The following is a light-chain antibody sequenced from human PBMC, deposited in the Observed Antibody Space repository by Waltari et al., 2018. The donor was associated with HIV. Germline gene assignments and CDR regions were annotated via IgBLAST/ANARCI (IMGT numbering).Light chain of an antibody. CDR1: RATIRGHC. CDR3: AAWDDSLNGVV. J-gene: IGLJ2*01. Sequence: QSVLTQPPSASGTPGQRVTIPCSGGRATIRGHCVNWYQQLPGTAPKLLIYTNNQRPSGVSDRFSGSKSGTSASLAISGLQSEDEADYYCAAWDDSLNGVVFGGGTKLTVL. V-gene: IGLV1-44*01. CDR2: TNN.